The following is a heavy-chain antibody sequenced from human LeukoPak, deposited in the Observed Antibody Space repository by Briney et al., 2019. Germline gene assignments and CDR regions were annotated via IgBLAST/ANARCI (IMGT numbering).Heavy chain of an antibody. Sequence: ASVKVSCKASGYTFSSYYMHWVRQAPGQELEWMGIINPSGGSTSYAQKFQGRVTMTRDTSTSTVYMELSSLRSEDTAVYYCARERCSSTSCYIYYYYGMDVWGKGTTVTVSS. D-gene: IGHD2-2*01. V-gene: IGHV1-46*01. CDR1: GYTFSSYY. CDR2: INPSGGST. J-gene: IGHJ6*04. CDR3: ARERCSSTSCYIYYYYGMDV.